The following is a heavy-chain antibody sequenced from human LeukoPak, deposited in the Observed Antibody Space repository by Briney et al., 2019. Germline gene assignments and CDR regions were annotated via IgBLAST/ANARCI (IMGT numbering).Heavy chain of an antibody. V-gene: IGHV3-33*01. CDR1: GRTFSSRG. CDR2: IWYDGSNK. Sequence: GGSLRLSCVASGRTFSSRGMHWVRQAPGKGLEWVAVIWYDGSNKYYADSVKGRFTISRDNSKNTLYLEMSSLRAEDTAVYYCTSFEYWGQGTLVTVSS. J-gene: IGHJ4*02. CDR3: TSFEY.